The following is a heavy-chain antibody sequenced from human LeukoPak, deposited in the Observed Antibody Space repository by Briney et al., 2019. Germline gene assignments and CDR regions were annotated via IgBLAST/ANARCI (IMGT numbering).Heavy chain of an antibody. Sequence: GGSLRLSCAASGFTFSSYGMSRVRQAPGKGLEWVSAISGSGGNTYYADSVKGRFTISRDNSKNTLYLQMNSLRAEDTAVYYCAKGFVVVVSATQSSWFDPWGQGTLVTVSS. J-gene: IGHJ5*02. V-gene: IGHV3-23*01. D-gene: IGHD2-15*01. CDR2: ISGSGGNT. CDR1: GFTFSSYG. CDR3: AKGFVVVVSATQSSWFDP.